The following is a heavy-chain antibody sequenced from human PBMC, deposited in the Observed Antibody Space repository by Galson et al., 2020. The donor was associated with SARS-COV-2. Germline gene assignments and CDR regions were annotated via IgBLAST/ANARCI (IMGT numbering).Heavy chain of an antibody. CDR3: ARHTVFREITIFGVVITPYYMDV. CDR2: ISWDGGST. Sequence: GGSLRLSCAASGFTFDDYTMHWVRQAPGKGLEWVSLISWDGGSTYYADSVKGRFTISRDNSKNSLYLQMNSLRTEDTAMYYCARHTVFREITIFGVVITPYYMDVWGKGTTVTVSS. CDR1: GFTFDDYT. J-gene: IGHJ6*03. V-gene: IGHV3-43*01. D-gene: IGHD3-3*01.